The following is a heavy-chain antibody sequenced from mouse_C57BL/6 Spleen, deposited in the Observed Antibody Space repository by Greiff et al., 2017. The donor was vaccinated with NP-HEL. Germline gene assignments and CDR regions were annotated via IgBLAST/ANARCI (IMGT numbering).Heavy chain of an antibody. CDR2: IDPSDSYT. D-gene: IGHD2-4*01. Sequence: QVQLQQPGAELVKPGASVKLSCKASGYTFTSYWMQWVKQRPGQGLEWIGEIDPSDSYTNYNQKFKGKATLTVDTSSSTAYMQLSILTSEDSAVYSCAMFYYDYEGFAYWGQGTLVTVSA. J-gene: IGHJ3*01. V-gene: IGHV1-50*01. CDR1: GYTFTSYW. CDR3: AMFYYDYEGFAY.